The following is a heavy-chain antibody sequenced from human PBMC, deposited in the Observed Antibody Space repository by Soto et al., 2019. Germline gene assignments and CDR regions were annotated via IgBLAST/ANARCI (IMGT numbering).Heavy chain of an antibody. J-gene: IGHJ5*02. Sequence: QVQLVQSGAEVKKPGASVKVSCKASGYTFTSYGISWVRQAPGQGLEWMGWISAYNGNTNHAQKFQGRVTMTTDTSTSTAYMELRSLRSDVTAVYYCARGGYCSTPSCYLAWFDPWGQGTLVTVSS. CDR2: ISAYNGNT. D-gene: IGHD2-2*01. CDR1: GYTFTSYG. CDR3: ARGGYCSTPSCYLAWFDP. V-gene: IGHV1-18*01.